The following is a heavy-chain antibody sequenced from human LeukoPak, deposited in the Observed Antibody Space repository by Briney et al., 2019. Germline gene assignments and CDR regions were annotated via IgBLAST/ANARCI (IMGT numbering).Heavy chain of an antibody. D-gene: IGHD3-22*01. CDR2: ISGSGGST. J-gene: IGHJ4*02. CDR3: AKVAQYYYDSSGSYYFDY. Sequence: GGSLRLSCAASGFTFSSYAMSWVRQAPGKGLEWVSAISGSGGSTYYADSVKGRFTISRDNPKNTLYLQMNSLRAEDTAVYYCAKVAQYYYDSSGSYYFDYWGQGTLVTVSS. V-gene: IGHV3-23*01. CDR1: GFTFSSYA.